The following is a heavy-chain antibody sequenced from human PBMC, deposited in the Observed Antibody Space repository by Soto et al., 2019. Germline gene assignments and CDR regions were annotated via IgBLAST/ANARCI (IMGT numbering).Heavy chain of an antibody. CDR3: ARGPNPYYFDY. J-gene: IGHJ4*02. V-gene: IGHV1-3*01. CDR2: INAGNGNT. Sequence: QVQLVQSGGEVKKPGASEKVFCKASGYTFTSYAMYWVRQARGQRLEWMGWINAGNGNTKYSQKFQGRVTITRDTSASTAYMELSSLRSEDTAVYYCARGPNPYYFDYWGQGTLVTVSS. CDR1: GYTFTSYA.